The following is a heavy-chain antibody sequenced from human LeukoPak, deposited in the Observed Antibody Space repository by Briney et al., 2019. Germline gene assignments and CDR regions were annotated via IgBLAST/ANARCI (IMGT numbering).Heavy chain of an antibody. J-gene: IGHJ4*02. D-gene: IGHD5-18*01. CDR2: IIPIFGTA. CDR1: GGTFSSYA. Sequence: SSVKVSCKASGGTFSSYAMSWVRQVPGQGLEWMGRIIPIFGTANYAQKFQGRVTITTDESTSTAYMELSSLRSEDTAVYYCARAPDTAMVTPFDYWGQGTLVTVSS. CDR3: ARAPDTAMVTPFDY. V-gene: IGHV1-69*05.